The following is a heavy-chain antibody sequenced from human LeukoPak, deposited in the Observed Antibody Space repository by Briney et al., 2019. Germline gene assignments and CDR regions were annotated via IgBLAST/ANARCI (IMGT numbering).Heavy chain of an antibody. CDR3: ARDPPAGYSSGWYLIYGMDV. V-gene: IGHV3-48*01. D-gene: IGHD6-19*01. CDR1: GFTFSSYS. CDR2: ISSSSSTI. J-gene: IGHJ6*02. Sequence: TGGSLRLSCAASGFTFSSYSMNWVRQAPGKGLEWVSYISSSSSTIYYADSVKGRFTISRDNAKNSLYLQMNSLRAEDTAVYYCARDPPAGYSSGWYLIYGMDVWGQGTTVTVSS.